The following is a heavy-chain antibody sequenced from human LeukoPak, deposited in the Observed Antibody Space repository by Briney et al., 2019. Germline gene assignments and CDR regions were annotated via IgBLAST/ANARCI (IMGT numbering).Heavy chain of an antibody. J-gene: IGHJ5*02. CDR1: GFTFSSYA. CDR3: ANTPLEITGTLRNFYSSSWLSSYNWLDP. D-gene: IGHD6-13*01. V-gene: IGHV3-23*01. Sequence: AGSLRLSCAVSGFTFSSYAMSWVRQAPGKGLEWLSAISGSGGSTYYADSVKGRLTISRDNSKNTLYLQMNSLRAEDTAVYYCANTPLEITGTLRNFYSSSWLSSYNWLDPWGQGTLVTVSS. CDR2: ISGSGGST.